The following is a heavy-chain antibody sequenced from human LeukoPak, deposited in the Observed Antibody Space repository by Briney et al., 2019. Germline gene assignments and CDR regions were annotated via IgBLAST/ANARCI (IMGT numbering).Heavy chain of an antibody. CDR2: ISGSGGST. V-gene: IGHV3-23*01. J-gene: IGHJ4*02. CDR3: AKVNHYYDSSGYSLAAFDY. CDR1: GCTFSSYA. Sequence: GGSLRLSCAASGCTFSSYAMSWVRQAPGKGLEWVSAISGSGGSTYYADSVKGRFTISRDNSKNTLYLQMNSLRAEDTAVYYCAKVNHYYDSSGYSLAAFDYWGQGTLVTVSS. D-gene: IGHD3-22*01.